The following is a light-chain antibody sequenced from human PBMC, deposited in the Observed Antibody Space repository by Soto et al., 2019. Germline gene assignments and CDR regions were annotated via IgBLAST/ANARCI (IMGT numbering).Light chain of an antibody. Sequence: EIVLTQSPGTLSLSPGERATLSCRASQSVSSSYLAWYQQKPGQAPRLLIYGASIRATGIPDRFSGSGSGTDFTLTISRLEPEEFAVYYCEEYGSSPCTCGQGTKVEIK. CDR3: EEYGSSPCT. CDR2: GAS. CDR1: QSVSSSY. V-gene: IGKV3-20*01. J-gene: IGKJ1*01.